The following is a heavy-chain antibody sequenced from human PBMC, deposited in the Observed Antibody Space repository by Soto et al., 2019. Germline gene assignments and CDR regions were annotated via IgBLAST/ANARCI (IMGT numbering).Heavy chain of an antibody. CDR2: ISSSSSYI. D-gene: IGHD2-8*02. Sequence: EVQLVESGGGLVKPGGSLRLSCAASGFTFSSYSMNWVRQAPGKGLEWVSSISSSSSYIYYADSVKGRFTISRDNAKNSLYLQMNSLRAEDTAVYYCARDRAAGGSPYYYYYGMDVWGQGTTVTVSS. CDR1: GFTFSSYS. V-gene: IGHV3-21*01. CDR3: ARDRAAGGSPYYYYYGMDV. J-gene: IGHJ6*02.